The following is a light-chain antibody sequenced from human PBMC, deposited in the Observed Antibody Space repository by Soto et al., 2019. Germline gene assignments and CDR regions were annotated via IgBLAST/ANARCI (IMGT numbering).Light chain of an antibody. CDR3: QQYTGPPTT. J-gene: IGKJ5*01. Sequence: EIVLSQSPSTLSLSPRAGPTLSCTASQSVSSYLAWYQQKPGQAPRLLIYDASYRAAGIPDRFSGSGSGTDFTLTITRLEPEDSAVYFCQQYTGPPTTFGQGTRLEIK. V-gene: IGKV3-11*01. CDR1: QSVSSY. CDR2: DAS.